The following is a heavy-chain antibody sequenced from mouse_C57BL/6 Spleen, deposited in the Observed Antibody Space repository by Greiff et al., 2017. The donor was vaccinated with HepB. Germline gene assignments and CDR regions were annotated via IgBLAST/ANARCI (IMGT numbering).Heavy chain of an antibody. D-gene: IGHD2-3*01. V-gene: IGHV1-69*01. Sequence: QVQLQQPGAELVMPGASVKLSCKASGYTFTSYRMHWVKQRPGQGLEWIGEIDPSDSYTNYNQKFKGKSTLTVDKSSSTAYMQLSSLTSEDSAVYYCARVDDGYYLFAYWGQGTLVTVSA. CDR3: ARVDDGYYLFAY. CDR1: GYTFTSYR. CDR2: IDPSDSYT. J-gene: IGHJ3*01.